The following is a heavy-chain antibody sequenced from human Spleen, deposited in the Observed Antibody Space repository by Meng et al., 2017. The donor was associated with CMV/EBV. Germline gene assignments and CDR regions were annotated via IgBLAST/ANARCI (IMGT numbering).Heavy chain of an antibody. CDR3: ARAGSTNGVCYYQCYYYGMDV. CDR2: INPSGGST. J-gene: IGHJ6*02. D-gene: IGHD2-8*01. Sequence: ASVKVSCKTSGYTFTGHYMHWVRQAPGQGLEWMGIINPSGGSTSYAQKFQGRVTMTRDTSTSTVYMELSSLRSEDTAVYYCARAGSTNGVCYYQCYYYGMDVWGQGTTVTVSS. V-gene: IGHV1-46*01. CDR1: GYTFTGHY.